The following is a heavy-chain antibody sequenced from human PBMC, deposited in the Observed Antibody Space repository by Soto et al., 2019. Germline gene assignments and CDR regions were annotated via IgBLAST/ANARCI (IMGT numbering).Heavy chain of an antibody. CDR3: DSTGYHFDY. V-gene: IGHV1-18*01. D-gene: IGHD3-22*01. CDR1: GYTFTTYE. J-gene: IGHJ4*02. Sequence: ASVKVSCKASGYTFTTYEISWVRQAPGQGLEWIGRISTYNGNTNYPQSLQGRLTMTTDTSTTTAYMELRSLRSDDTAVYYYDSTGYHFDYWGQGTRVTVSS. CDR2: ISTYNGNT.